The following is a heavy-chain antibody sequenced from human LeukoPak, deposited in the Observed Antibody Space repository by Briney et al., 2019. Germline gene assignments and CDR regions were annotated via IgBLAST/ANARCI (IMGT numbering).Heavy chain of an antibody. CDR1: GGSFSGYY. V-gene: IGHV4-34*01. D-gene: IGHD3-22*01. Sequence: PSETLSLTCAVYGGSFSGYYWSWLRQPPGKGLEWIGEINHSGSTNYNPSLKSRVTISVDTSKNRFSLKLSSVTAADTAVYYCARGRSGYYRRAFDIWGQGTMVTVSS. J-gene: IGHJ3*02. CDR3: ARGRSGYYRRAFDI. CDR2: INHSGST.